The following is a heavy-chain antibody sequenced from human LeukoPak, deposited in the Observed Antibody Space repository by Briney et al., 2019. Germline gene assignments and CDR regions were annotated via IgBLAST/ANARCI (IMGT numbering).Heavy chain of an antibody. D-gene: IGHD3-10*02. Sequence: GGSLRLSCTASGFTFSDYYMSWIRQTPGKGLEWVSYISSSGNTIYYGDSVKGRITISRDNAKNSVYVQMNSLRAEDTAVYYCAELGITMIGGVWGKGTTVTISS. CDR1: GFTFSDYY. V-gene: IGHV3-11*04. J-gene: IGHJ6*04. CDR2: ISSSGNTI. CDR3: AELGITMIGGV.